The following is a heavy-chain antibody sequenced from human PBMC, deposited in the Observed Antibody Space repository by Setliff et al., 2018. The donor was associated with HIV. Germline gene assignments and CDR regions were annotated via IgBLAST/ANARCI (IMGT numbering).Heavy chain of an antibody. CDR1: GGSLQGYY. CDR2: MHTSGNT. D-gene: IGHD5-18*01. J-gene: IGHJ4*02. V-gene: IGHV4-4*07. Sequence: PSETLSLTCSVSGGSLQGYYWSWIRQPAGKGLEWIGRMHTSGNTNYNPSLKSRVTMSVDTSKNQFSLRLSSVTAADTAVYYCARDQKGYSYGYFDSWGQGTLVTVSS. CDR3: ARDQKGYSYGYFDS.